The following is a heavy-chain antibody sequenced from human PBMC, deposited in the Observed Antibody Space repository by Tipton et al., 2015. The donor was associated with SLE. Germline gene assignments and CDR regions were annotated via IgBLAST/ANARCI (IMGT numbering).Heavy chain of an antibody. J-gene: IGHJ3*02. D-gene: IGHD4-17*01. CDR3: ARANDAEYGGAFDI. Sequence: PGLVKPSEILSLTCTVSGVSISNYYWTWVRQPPGKGLEWVGYIFKTAITSYSPSLKSRVTISVDTSKNQFSLKLSSVTAADTALYYCARANDAEYGGAFDIWGQGTVVTVSS. CDR2: IFKTAIT. CDR1: GVSISNYY. V-gene: IGHV4-59*01.